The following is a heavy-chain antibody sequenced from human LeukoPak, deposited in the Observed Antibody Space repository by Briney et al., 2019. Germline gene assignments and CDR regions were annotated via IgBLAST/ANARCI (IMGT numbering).Heavy chain of an antibody. D-gene: IGHD2-2*01. J-gene: IGHJ6*02. Sequence: PGGSLRLSCAASGFTFSDYYMSWIRQAPGKGLEWVSAISSNSAYIYYADSVKGRFTISRDNAKSSVSLQMNSLRDDDTAVYYCARIFRYQLVDYYALDVWGQGTTVTVSS. CDR3: ARIFRYQLVDYYALDV. CDR2: ISSNSAYI. V-gene: IGHV3-11*06. CDR1: GFTFSDYY.